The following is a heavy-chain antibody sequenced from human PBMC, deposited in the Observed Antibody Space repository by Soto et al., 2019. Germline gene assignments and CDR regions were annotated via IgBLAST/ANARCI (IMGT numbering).Heavy chain of an antibody. CDR3: AKRGGRFEY. J-gene: IGHJ4*02. D-gene: IGHD3-16*01. Sequence: GGSLRLSCAASGFTFSSSWMSWVRQAPGKGLEWVATIKEDGSDKYYEDSMEGRFTISRDNAKNSLYLQMNSLRVEDTAVYYCAKRGGRFEYCGQGTQVTVSS. V-gene: IGHV3-7*01. CDR2: IKEDGSDK. CDR1: GFTFSSSW.